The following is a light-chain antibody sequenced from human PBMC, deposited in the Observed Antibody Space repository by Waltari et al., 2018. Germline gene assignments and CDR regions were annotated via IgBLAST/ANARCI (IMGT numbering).Light chain of an antibody. CDR2: DAS. V-gene: IGKV3-11*01. CDR3: QQRSTWWT. CDR1: QSIGSY. Sequence: EIVLTQSPVTLSLSPGGRATLSCRASQSIGSYLAWYQQKPGQAPRLLIYDASNRATVVPARFSGSGSGTDFTLTVRNLEPGDSAVYYCQQRSTWWTFGQGTRVEI. J-gene: IGKJ1*01.